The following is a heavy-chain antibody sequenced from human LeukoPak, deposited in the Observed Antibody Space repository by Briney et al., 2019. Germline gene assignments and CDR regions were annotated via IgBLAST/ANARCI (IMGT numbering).Heavy chain of an antibody. CDR2: IWYDGSNK. CDR3: AKRYYDSSGYYLYYFDY. V-gene: IGHV3-33*06. J-gene: IGHJ4*02. CDR1: GFTFSTYG. D-gene: IGHD3-22*01. Sequence: GGSLRLSCAASGFTFSTYGMHWVRQAPGKGLEWVAVIWYDGSNKYYADSVTGRFTISRDNSDNTVYLQMNSLRAEDTAVYYCAKRYYDSSGYYLYYFDYWGQGTLVTVSS.